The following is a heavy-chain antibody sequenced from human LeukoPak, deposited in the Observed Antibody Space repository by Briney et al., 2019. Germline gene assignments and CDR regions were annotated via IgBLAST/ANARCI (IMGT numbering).Heavy chain of an antibody. D-gene: IGHD1-26*01. J-gene: IGHJ4*02. CDR2: IYYSGST. Sequence: PAETLSLTCTVSGGSISSYYWGWLRQPPGKGLEWIGYIYYSGSTNYNPSLKSRVTISVDTSKNQFSLKLSSVTAADTAVYYCARERSGSYPPYYFDYWGQGALVPVSS. CDR1: GGSISSYY. V-gene: IGHV4-59*01. CDR3: ARERSGSYPPYYFDY.